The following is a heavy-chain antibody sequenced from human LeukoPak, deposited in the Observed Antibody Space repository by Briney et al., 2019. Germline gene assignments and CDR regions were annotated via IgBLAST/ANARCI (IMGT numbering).Heavy chain of an antibody. D-gene: IGHD6-13*01. CDR1: GGSIISYY. V-gene: IGHV4-59*01. J-gene: IGHJ4*02. Sequence: KASETLSLTCTVSGGSIISYYWSWIRQPPGKGLEWIGYIYYSGSTNYNPSLKSRITISVDTSKNQFSLKLSSVTAADTAVYYCARGVWAAAGPLDYWGQGTLVTVSS. CDR3: ARGVWAAAGPLDY. CDR2: IYYSGST.